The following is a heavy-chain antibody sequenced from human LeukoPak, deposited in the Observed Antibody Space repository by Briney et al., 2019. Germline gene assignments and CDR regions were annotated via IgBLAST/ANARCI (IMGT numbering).Heavy chain of an antibody. CDR1: SGSISSYY. D-gene: IGHD6-19*01. V-gene: IGHV4-59*08. CDR3: ARHLGVAVAADAFDI. CDR2: TYYSGTT. Sequence: SETLSLTCTVSSGSISSYYCSWIRQPPGKGLEWIGYTYYSGTTKYNPSLRSRVTISADTSKNQFSLKLRSLTAADTAVYYCARHLGVAVAADAFDIWGQGTMVTVSS. J-gene: IGHJ3*02.